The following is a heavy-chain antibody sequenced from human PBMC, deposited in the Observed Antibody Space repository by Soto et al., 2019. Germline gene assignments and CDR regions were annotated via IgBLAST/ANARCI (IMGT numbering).Heavy chain of an antibody. J-gene: IGHJ5*02. CDR3: ARDYITVSGSGTAFDP. Sequence: RASVKVSCKASGYTFTSYDINWVRQATGQGLEWMGWMNPNSGNTGYAQKFQGRVTMTRNTSISTAYMELSSLRSEDTAVYYCARDYITVSGSGTAFDPWGQGTLVTVSS. CDR1: GYTFTSYD. D-gene: IGHD3-10*01. CDR2: MNPNSGNT. V-gene: IGHV1-8*01.